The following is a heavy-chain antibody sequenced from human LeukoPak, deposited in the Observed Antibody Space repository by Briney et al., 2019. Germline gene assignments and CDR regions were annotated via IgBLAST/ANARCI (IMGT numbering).Heavy chain of an antibody. J-gene: IGHJ5*02. D-gene: IGHD4-17*01. CDR1: GYTFTGNY. CDR2: IIPIFGTV. V-gene: IGHV1-69*06. Sequence: SVKVSCKASGYTFTGNYMHWVRQAPGQGLEWMGGIIPIFGTVNYAQKFQGRVTITADKSTSTAYMELSSLRSEDTAVYYCARASYTDGGDYFIYWFDPWGQGTLVTVSS. CDR3: ARASYTDGGDYFIYWFDP.